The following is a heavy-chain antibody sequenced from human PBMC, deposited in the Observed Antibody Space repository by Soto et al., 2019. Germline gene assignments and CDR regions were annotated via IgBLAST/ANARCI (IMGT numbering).Heavy chain of an antibody. CDR2: MNPNSGNT. D-gene: IGHD3-9*01. Sequence: ASVKVSCKASGYTFTSYDINWVRQATGQGLEWMGWMNPNSGNTGYAQKFQGRVTMTRNTSISTAYMELSSLRSEDTAVYYCARCGDYDILTRYYSPYYYYGMDVWG. J-gene: IGHJ6*02. V-gene: IGHV1-8*01. CDR1: GYTFTSYD. CDR3: ARCGDYDILTRYYSPYYYYGMDV.